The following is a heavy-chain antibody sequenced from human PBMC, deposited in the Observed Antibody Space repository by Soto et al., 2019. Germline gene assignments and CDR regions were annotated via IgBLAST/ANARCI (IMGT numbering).Heavy chain of an antibody. CDR3: AREKNIVGTTGDYYYYGMDV. D-gene: IGHD1-26*01. J-gene: IGHJ6*02. Sequence: ASVKVSCKASGLAFPIDDIIWVRQTIGQGLEFMGWMNPSGRNTGYAQKFQGRATFTANASTSTAYMELSSLRSEDTAVYYCAREKNIVGTTGDYYYYGMDVWGQGTTVTVSS. CDR2: MNPSGRNT. CDR1: GLAFPIDD. V-gene: IGHV1-8*01.